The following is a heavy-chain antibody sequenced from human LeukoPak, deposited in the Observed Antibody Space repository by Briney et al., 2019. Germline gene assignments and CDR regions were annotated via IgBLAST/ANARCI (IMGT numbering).Heavy chain of an antibody. V-gene: IGHV4-39*01. CDR3: ATRCFTGARVNY. Sequence: SETLSLTCAVSGGPISSRSCYWGWIRQPPGKGLEWIGSIYYTGSTYHNPSLKSRVTMSVDTSMNQFSLNLNSVTAADTAVYYCATRCFTGARVNYWGQGTLVTVSS. CDR2: IYYTGST. J-gene: IGHJ4*02. CDR1: GGPISSRSCY. D-gene: IGHD3-9*01.